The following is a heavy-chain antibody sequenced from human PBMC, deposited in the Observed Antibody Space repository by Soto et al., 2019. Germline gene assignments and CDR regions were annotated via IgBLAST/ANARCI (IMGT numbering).Heavy chain of an antibody. Sequence: SVKVSCKASGGTFSSYAISWVRQAPGQGLEWMGGIIPIFGTANYAQKFQGRVTITADESTSTAYMELSSLRSEDTAVYYCARGERAPLYSGYDYYYYYYYYGMDVWGQGNTVTV. CDR1: GGTFSSYA. CDR2: IIPIFGTA. CDR3: ARGERAPLYSGYDYYYYYYYYGMDV. V-gene: IGHV1-69*13. D-gene: IGHD5-12*01. J-gene: IGHJ6*02.